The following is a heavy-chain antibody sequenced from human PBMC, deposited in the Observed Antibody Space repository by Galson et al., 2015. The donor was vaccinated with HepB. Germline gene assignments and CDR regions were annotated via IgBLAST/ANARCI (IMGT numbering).Heavy chain of an antibody. J-gene: IGHJ4*02. CDR2: INPSGGST. Sequence: SVKVSCKASGYTFTSYYMHWVRQAPGQGLEWMGIINPSGGSTSYAQKFQGRVTMTRGTSTSTVYMELSSLRSEDTAVYYCAREALTTVTDYYFDYWGQGTLVTVSP. D-gene: IGHD4-17*01. CDR3: AREALTTVTDYYFDY. CDR1: GYTFTSYY. V-gene: IGHV1-46*03.